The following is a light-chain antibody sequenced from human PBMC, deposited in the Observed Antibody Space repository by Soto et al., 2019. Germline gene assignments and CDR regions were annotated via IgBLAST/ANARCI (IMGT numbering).Light chain of an antibody. CDR3: QQYNSYPYT. V-gene: IGKV1-5*03. CDR2: KAS. J-gene: IGKJ2*01. Sequence: DIQMTQSPSTLSASVGDRVTITCRASQSISNWLAWYQEKPGKATKVLIYKASSLEGGVPSRFSGSGSGTEFTLTISSLQPDDYATYYCQQYNSYPYTFGQGTKLEI. CDR1: QSISNW.